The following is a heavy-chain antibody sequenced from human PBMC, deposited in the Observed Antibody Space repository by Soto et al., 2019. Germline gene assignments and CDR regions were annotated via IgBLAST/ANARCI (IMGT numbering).Heavy chain of an antibody. CDR1: GFTFSSYA. CDR2: ISGSGGST. Sequence: PGGSLRLSCAASGFTFSSYAMSWVRQAPGKGLEWVSAISGSGGSTYYADSVKGRFTISRDNSKNTLYLQMNSLRAEDTAVYYCAKRLAGTLISSSGPRGWFDPWGQGTLVTVSS. D-gene: IGHD6-13*01. V-gene: IGHV3-23*01. CDR3: AKRLAGTLISSSGPRGWFDP. J-gene: IGHJ5*02.